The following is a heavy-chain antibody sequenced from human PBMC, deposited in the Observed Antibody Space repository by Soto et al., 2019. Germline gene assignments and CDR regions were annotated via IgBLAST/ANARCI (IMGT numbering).Heavy chain of an antibody. CDR2: IKQDGSEK. CDR3: ARAWTYYYGSGSYYCDY. V-gene: IGHV3-7*03. D-gene: IGHD3-10*01. J-gene: IGHJ4*02. Sequence: GGYLRLSGAASGFTFSSYWMSCVRQAPGKGLEWVDNIKQDGSEKYYVDSVKGRFTISRDNAKNSLYLQMKSLRAEDTTVYYCARAWTYYYGSGSYYCDYWGQGT. CDR1: GFTFSSYW.